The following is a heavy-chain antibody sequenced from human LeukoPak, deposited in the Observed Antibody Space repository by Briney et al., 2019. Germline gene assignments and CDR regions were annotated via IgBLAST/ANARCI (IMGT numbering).Heavy chain of an antibody. CDR2: IYYSGST. Sequence: PSETLSLTCTVSGGSISSSSYYWGWIRQPPGKGLEWIGSIYYSGSTYYNPSLKSRVTISVDTSKNQFSLKLSSVTAADTAVYYCARESSGDYARRYFDLWGRGTLVTVSS. CDR3: ARESSGDYARRYFDL. V-gene: IGHV4-39*07. CDR1: GGSISSSSYY. J-gene: IGHJ2*01. D-gene: IGHD4-17*01.